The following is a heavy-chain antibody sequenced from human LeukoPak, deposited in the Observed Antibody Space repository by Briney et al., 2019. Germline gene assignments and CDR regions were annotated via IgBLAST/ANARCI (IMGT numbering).Heavy chain of an antibody. CDR3: ARGDFWSGYPAPFLQYYYYYGMDV. J-gene: IGHJ6*02. V-gene: IGHV3-23*01. Sequence: PGGSLRLSCAASGFTFSTYAVNWVRQAPGKGLEWVSTISGSGGSTYYADSVKGRFTISRDNAKNTLYLKMNSLRAEDTAVYYCARGDFWSGYPAPFLQYYYYYGMDVWGQGTTVTVSS. D-gene: IGHD3-3*01. CDR1: GFTFSTYA. CDR2: ISGSGGST.